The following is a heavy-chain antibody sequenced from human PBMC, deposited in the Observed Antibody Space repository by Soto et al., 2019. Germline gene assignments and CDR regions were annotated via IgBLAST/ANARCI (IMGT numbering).Heavy chain of an antibody. CDR3: ARDQGYHWLINPPNNYYYYYDMDV. Sequence: GGSLRLSCTASGFTFSDYYMSWLRQAPGRGLEWVAYINGSGSTIHYADSLKGRFTISRDNAKNSLYLQMNSLRAEDTAVYYCARDQGYHWLINPPNNYYYYYDMDVCGKGTTVTVSS. D-gene: IGHD6-13*01. J-gene: IGHJ6*03. CDR2: INGSGSTI. CDR1: GFTFSDYY. V-gene: IGHV3-11*01.